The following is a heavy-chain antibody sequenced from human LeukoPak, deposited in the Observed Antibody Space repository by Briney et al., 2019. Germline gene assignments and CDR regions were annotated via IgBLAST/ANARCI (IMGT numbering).Heavy chain of an antibody. Sequence: PGGSLRLSCAASGFTFSRFWMSWVRQAPGKGLEWVANIHPEGNEKYHVDSVKGRFTISRDNAKNLLHLEMDSLRVEDTAVYYCARGDDFSGDYWGQETLVTVSS. CDR3: ARGDDFSGDY. CDR1: GFTFSRFW. D-gene: IGHD3/OR15-3a*01. V-gene: IGHV3-7*04. CDR2: IHPEGNEK. J-gene: IGHJ4*02.